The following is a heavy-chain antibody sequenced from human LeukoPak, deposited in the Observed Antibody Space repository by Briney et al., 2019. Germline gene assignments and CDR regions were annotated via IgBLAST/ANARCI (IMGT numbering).Heavy chain of an antibody. D-gene: IGHD3-22*01. CDR2: IIPILGIA. Sequence: ASVKVSCKASGGTFSSYAISWVRQAPGQGLEWMGRIIPILGIANYAQNFQGRVTITADKSTSIAYMELSSLRSEDTAVYYCARDYYDSSGYSPSSYYYGMDVWGQGTTVTVSS. J-gene: IGHJ6*02. V-gene: IGHV1-69*04. CDR3: ARDYYDSSGYSPSSYYYGMDV. CDR1: GGTFSSYA.